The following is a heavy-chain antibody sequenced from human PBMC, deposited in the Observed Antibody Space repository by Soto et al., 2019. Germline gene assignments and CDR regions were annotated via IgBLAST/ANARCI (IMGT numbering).Heavy chain of an antibody. Sequence: SETLSLTCAVYGGSFSGYYWSWIRQPPGKGLEWIGEINHSGSTNYNPSLKSRVTISVDTSKNQFSLKLSSVTAADTAVYYCARGKPKYYYGSGSYRLRGGMDVWGQGTTVTVSS. CDR1: GGSFSGYY. CDR2: INHSGST. V-gene: IGHV4-34*01. J-gene: IGHJ6*02. D-gene: IGHD3-10*01. CDR3: ARGKPKYYYGSGSYRLRGGMDV.